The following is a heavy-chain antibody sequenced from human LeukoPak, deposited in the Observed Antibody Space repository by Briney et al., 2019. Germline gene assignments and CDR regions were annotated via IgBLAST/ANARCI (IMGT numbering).Heavy chain of an antibody. D-gene: IGHD2-2*01. CDR1: GYTFSSYG. Sequence: ASVKVSCKASGYTFSSYGISWVRQAPGQGLEWMGWISAYNGNTNYAQMVQGRVTMTTDTSTSTAYMEVRSLRSDDTAMYYCARDVGNIVTIPAAISVPWGRGNLVTVSS. J-gene: IGHJ5*02. CDR2: ISAYNGNT. CDR3: ARDVGNIVTIPAAISVP. V-gene: IGHV1-18*01.